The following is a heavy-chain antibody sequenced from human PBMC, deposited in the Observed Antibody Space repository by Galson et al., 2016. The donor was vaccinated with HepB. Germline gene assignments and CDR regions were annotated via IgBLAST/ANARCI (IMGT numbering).Heavy chain of an antibody. Sequence: MTWVRLAPGKGLEWVANIDPDGTEKVYVGSVRGRFTISRDNTNNLLYLQMDSLRLEDTAVYYCATKRYYYDSTKFGWFDSWGQGTLVTVSS. CDR3: ATKRYYYDSTKFGWFDS. J-gene: IGHJ5*01. D-gene: IGHD3-22*01. CDR2: IDPDGTEK. V-gene: IGHV3-7*03.